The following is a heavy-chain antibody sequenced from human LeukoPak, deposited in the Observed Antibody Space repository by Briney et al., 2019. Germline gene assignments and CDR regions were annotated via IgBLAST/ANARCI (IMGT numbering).Heavy chain of an antibody. CDR2: ISPVSSYT. V-gene: IGHV3-21*01. J-gene: IGHJ6*02. D-gene: IGHD2/OR15-2a*01. Sequence: RSGGSLRLSCLASGFSFNSYTMNWVREAPGKGLEWVSTISPVSSYTWYAESVKGRFTISRDNPKNSLYLQMDSLRAEHTAVYYCVRDVSRRIGMDVWGQGTTVTVSS. CDR1: GFSFNSYT. CDR3: VRDVSRRIGMDV.